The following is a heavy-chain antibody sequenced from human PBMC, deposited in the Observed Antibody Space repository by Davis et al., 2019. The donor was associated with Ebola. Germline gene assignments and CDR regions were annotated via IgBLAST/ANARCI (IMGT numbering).Heavy chain of an antibody. J-gene: IGHJ4*02. V-gene: IGHV3-30*04. CDR2: TSHNERER. D-gene: IGHD1-1*01. Sequence: GESLKISCGASGFTFSNHAMHWVRQAPGKGLEWVAVTSHNERERFYGESVQGRFTISRDNSENVLYLQMDSLRPDDTAIYFCARALHDEVLDYWGQGTPVTVSS. CDR1: GFTFSNHA. CDR3: ARALHDEVLDY.